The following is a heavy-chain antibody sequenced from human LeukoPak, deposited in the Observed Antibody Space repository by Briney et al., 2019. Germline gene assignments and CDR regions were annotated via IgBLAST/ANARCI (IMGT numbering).Heavy chain of an antibody. CDR1: DSSISSGYF. J-gene: IGHJ4*02. Sequence: SETLSLTCAVSDSSISSGYFWGWIRQPPGKGLEWIGYIYYSGSTNYNPSLKSRVTISVDTSKNQFSLKLSSVTAADTAVYYCARATYYYDSSAPVVDYWGQGTLVTVSS. V-gene: IGHV4-61*01. CDR2: IYYSGST. CDR3: ARATYYYDSSAPVVDY. D-gene: IGHD3-22*01.